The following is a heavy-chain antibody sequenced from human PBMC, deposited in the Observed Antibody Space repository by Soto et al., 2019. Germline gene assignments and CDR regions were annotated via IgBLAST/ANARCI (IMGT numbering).Heavy chain of an antibody. CDR3: ARLPDWNDALGFDP. Sequence: SVKVSCKASGGTFSSYTIXXXXXXXGQGLEWMGRIIPILGIANYAQKFQGRVTITADKSTSTAYMELSSLRSEDTAVYYCARLPDWNDALGFDPWGQGTLVTVSS. V-gene: IGHV1-69*02. CDR1: GGTFSSYT. CDR2: IIPILGIA. J-gene: IGHJ5*02. D-gene: IGHD1-1*01.